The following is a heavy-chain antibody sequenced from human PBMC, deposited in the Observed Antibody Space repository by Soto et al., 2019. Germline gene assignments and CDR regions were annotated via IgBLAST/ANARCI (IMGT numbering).Heavy chain of an antibody. V-gene: IGHV3-30*04. J-gene: IGHJ4*02. D-gene: IGHD3-10*01. CDR1: GFTFSSYA. Sequence: GGSLRLSCAASGFTFSSYAMHWVRQAPGKGLEWVAVISYDGSNKYYADSVKVRFTISRDNSKNTLYLQMNRLRAEDTAVYYCARDNYGSGSYDYWGQGTLVTVSS. CDR3: ARDNYGSGSYDY. CDR2: ISYDGSNK.